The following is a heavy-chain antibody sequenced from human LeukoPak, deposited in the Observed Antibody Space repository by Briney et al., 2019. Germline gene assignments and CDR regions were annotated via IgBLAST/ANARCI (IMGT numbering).Heavy chain of an antibody. CDR1: GFTFSSYD. Sequence: GGSLRLSCAASGFTFSSYDMTWVRQAPGRGLEWVSSIRPSGDNTYYADSVKGRFTISRDNSKNTLYLQMNSLRADDTAVYYCAKGGSSYSEMDYWGQGTLVTVSS. J-gene: IGHJ4*02. D-gene: IGHD4-11*01. V-gene: IGHV3-23*01. CDR3: AKGGSSYSEMDY. CDR2: IRPSGDNT.